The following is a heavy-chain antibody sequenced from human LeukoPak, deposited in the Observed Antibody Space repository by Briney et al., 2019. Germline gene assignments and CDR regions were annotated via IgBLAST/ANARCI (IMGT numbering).Heavy chain of an antibody. V-gene: IGHV4-59*01. Sequence: SETLSLTCTVSGGSISSYYWSWIRQPPGKGLEWIGYIYYSGSTNYNPSLKSRVTISVDTSKNQFSLKLSSVTAADTAVYYCARQRYYYDSSGYYYPSLFDYWGQGTLVTVSS. D-gene: IGHD3-22*01. CDR3: ARQRYYYDSSGYYYPSLFDY. J-gene: IGHJ4*02. CDR2: IYYSGST. CDR1: GGSISSYY.